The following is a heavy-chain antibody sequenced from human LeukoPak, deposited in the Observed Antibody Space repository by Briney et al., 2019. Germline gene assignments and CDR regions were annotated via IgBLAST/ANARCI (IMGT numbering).Heavy chain of an antibody. D-gene: IGHD6-13*01. Sequence: TLSLTCAVSGGSLSSGGYSWSWIRQPPGKGLEWLGYIYHSGSTYYNPSLKSRVTISVDRSKNQFSLKLSSVTAADTAVYYCARAGGDSSSWFLSSWYFDLWGRGTLVTVSS. V-gene: IGHV4-30-2*01. CDR1: GGSLSSGGYS. CDR2: IYHSGST. J-gene: IGHJ2*01. CDR3: ARAGGDSSSWFLSSWYFDL.